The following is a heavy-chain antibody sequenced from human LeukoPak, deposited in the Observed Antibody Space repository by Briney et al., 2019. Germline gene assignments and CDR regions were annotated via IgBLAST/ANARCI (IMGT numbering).Heavy chain of an antibody. Sequence: SETLSLTCTVSGGSISSYYWSWIRQLPGKGLEWIGYIYYSGSTNYNPSLKSRVTISVDTSKNQFSLKLSSVTAANTAVYYCARGFIYTSHAFDIWGQGTMVTVSS. D-gene: IGHD2-2*02. V-gene: IGHV4-59*01. CDR1: GGSISSYY. CDR3: ARGFIYTSHAFDI. CDR2: IYYSGST. J-gene: IGHJ3*02.